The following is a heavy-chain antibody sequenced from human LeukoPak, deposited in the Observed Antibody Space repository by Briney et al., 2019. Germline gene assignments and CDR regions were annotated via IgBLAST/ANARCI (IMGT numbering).Heavy chain of an antibody. Sequence: NPGGSLRLSCAASGFTFSSYSMNWVRQAPGKGLEWVSSISSSSYIYYADSVKGRFTISRDNAKNSLYLQMNSLRAEDTAVYYCAREGGIVVVPADPMVYYMDVWGKGTTVTISS. CDR3: AREGGIVVVPADPMVYYMDV. D-gene: IGHD2-2*01. CDR2: ISSSSYI. V-gene: IGHV3-21*01. CDR1: GFTFSSYS. J-gene: IGHJ6*03.